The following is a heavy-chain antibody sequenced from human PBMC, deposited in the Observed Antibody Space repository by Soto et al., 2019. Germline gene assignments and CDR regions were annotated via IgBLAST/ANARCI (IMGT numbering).Heavy chain of an antibody. CDR3: ARVGLPGWFDT. CDR1: GGSTSSYY. Sequence: PSETLSLTCTVSGGSTSSYYWSWIRQPPGKGLEWIGYIYYSVSTNYNPSIKSRVTISVDTSKKHSSLKLSSVTAADTAVEYCARVGLPGWFDTWGQGTLVTVSS. CDR2: IYYSVST. D-gene: IGHD3-10*01. J-gene: IGHJ5*02. V-gene: IGHV4-59*01.